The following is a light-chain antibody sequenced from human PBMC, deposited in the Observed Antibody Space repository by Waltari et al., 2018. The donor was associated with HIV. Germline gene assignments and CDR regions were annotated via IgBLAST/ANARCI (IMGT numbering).Light chain of an antibody. CDR3: CSCMSGSTLV. J-gene: IGLJ3*02. CDR1: SSNVGGYNL. V-gene: IGLV2-14*02. CDR2: DAN. Sequence: QSALTQPAFVSGSPGQSVTISCTGTSSNVGGYNLVSWYQQHPDKAPKLVIIDANTRPSGIAFRFSASKAGNTASLTISGLQPEDEADYYCCSCMSGSTLVFGGGTKVIV.